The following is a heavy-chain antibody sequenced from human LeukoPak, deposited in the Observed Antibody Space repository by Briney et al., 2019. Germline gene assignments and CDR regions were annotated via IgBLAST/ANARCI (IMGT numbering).Heavy chain of an antibody. CDR1: KFTFSTYW. J-gene: IGHJ4*02. CDR3: VRGTYYYEF. CDR2: MNQLGNEK. Sequence: PGGSLRLSCAASKFTFSTYWMSWVRQAPGKGLEWVAYMNQLGNEKNYLDSVKGRFTISRDNAKNSLYLQMTSLRAEDTAVYYCVRGTYYYEFWGQGTLVTVSS. D-gene: IGHD3-16*01. V-gene: IGHV3-7*04.